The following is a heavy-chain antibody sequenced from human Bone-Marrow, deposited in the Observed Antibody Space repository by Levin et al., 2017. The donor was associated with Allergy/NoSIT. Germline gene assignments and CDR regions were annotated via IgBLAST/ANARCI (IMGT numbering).Heavy chain of an antibody. Sequence: PSETLSLTCAVSGGYLSGYYWSWIRETPGKGLEWLGEIDHSGSTNYRPSLRGRLTLSVDTSKGTFSLRLTSISAADTAIYYCARSTASDEDAYDIWGQGTMVIVS. J-gene: IGHJ3*02. D-gene: IGHD5-18*01. CDR3: ARSTASDEDAYDI. CDR1: GGYLSGYY. CDR2: IDHSGST. V-gene: IGHV4-34*01.